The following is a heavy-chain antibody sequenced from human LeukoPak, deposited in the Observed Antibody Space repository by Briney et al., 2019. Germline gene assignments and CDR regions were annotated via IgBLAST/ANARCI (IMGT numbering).Heavy chain of an antibody. CDR3: AREGYDILTGHRSYAFDI. V-gene: IGHV1-2*02. Sequence: LWASVKVSCKASGYTFTGYYMHWVRQAPGQGLEWMGWINPNSGGTNYAQKFQGRVTMTRDTSISTAYMELSRLRSDDTAVYYCAREGYDILTGHRSYAFDIWGQGTMVTVSS. D-gene: IGHD3-9*01. CDR1: GYTFTGYY. J-gene: IGHJ3*02. CDR2: INPNSGGT.